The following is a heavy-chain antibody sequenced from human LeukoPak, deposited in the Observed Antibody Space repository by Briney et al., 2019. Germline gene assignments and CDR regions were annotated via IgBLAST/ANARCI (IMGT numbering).Heavy chain of an antibody. CDR2: MNPSGGST. J-gene: IGHJ5*02. Sequence: VASVKVSCKASGYTFTSYYMHWVRQAPGQGLEWMGIMNPSGGSTSYAQKFQGRVTMTRDTSISTAYMELSRLTSVDTAMYYCSRDHGYHYSGSKWGWFDPWGQGTLVTVSS. CDR3: SRDHGYHYSGSKWGWFDP. D-gene: IGHD5-24*01. CDR1: GYTFTSYY. V-gene: IGHV1-46*01.